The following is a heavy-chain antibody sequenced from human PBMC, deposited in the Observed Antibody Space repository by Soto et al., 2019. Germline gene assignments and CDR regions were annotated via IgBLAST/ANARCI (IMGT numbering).Heavy chain of an antibody. CDR1: GFTFSSYA. CDR2: LSGSGGST. Sequence: EVQLFESGGGLVQPGGSLRLSCAASGFTFSSYAMSWVRQAPGKGLEWVSALSGSGGSTYYADSVKGRFTISRDNSKNTLYLQMSSLRAEDTAVYYCAKSGGYDYDYYFDYWVQGTLVPVS. CDR3: AKSGGYDYDYYFDY. D-gene: IGHD5-12*01. V-gene: IGHV3-23*01. J-gene: IGHJ4*02.